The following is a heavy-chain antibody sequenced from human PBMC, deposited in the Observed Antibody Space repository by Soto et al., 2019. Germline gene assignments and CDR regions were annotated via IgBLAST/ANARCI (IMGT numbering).Heavy chain of an antibody. D-gene: IGHD2-21*02. V-gene: IGHV5-51*01. CDR1: GYTFTINC. J-gene: IGHJ3*01. CDR3: ATPGGRDFNAFDV. CDR2: IFPIDSDT. Sequence: GESLKSSCKGSGYTFTINCIGWVRQMPGKGLEWMGIIFPIDSDTRYSPSSQGQVTISADNSISTAYLQWSSLKASDTAIYYCATPGGRDFNAFDVWGQGTMVTVSS.